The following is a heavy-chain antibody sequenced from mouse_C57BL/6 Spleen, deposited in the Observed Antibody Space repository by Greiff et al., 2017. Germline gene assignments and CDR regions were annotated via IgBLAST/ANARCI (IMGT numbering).Heavy chain of an antibody. V-gene: IGHV1-9*01. D-gene: IGHD1-1*01. CDR1: GYTFTGYW. CDR3: ARLGDYGSSYVRGYFDY. Sequence: VQLQESGAELMKPGASVKLSCKATGYTFTGYWIEWVKQRPGPGLEWIGEILPGSGSTNYNEKFKGKATFTADTSSNTAYMQLSSLTTEDSAIYYCARLGDYGSSYVRGYFDYWGQGTTLTVSS. J-gene: IGHJ2*01. CDR2: ILPGSGST.